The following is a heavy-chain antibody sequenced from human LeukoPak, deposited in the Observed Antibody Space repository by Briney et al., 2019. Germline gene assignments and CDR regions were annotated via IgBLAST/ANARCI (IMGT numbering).Heavy chain of an antibody. J-gene: IGHJ4*02. V-gene: IGHV4-34*01. D-gene: IGHD6-19*01. CDR2: TNHSGST. CDR1: GGSFSGYY. Sequence: SETLSLTCAVYGGSFSGYYWSWIRQPPGKGLEWIGETNHSGSTNYNPSLKSRVTISVDTSKNRFSLKLSSVTAADTAVYYCARDIAVAFFDYWGQGTLVTVSS. CDR3: ARDIAVAFFDY.